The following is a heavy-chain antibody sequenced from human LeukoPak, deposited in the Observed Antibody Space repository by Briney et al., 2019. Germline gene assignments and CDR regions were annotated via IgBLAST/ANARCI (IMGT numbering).Heavy chain of an antibody. J-gene: IGHJ4*02. CDR3: ARAYGSGSYYN. V-gene: IGHV3-30*04. D-gene: IGHD3-10*01. CDR2: ISYDGSNK. CDR1: GFTFSSYA. Sequence: GSLRLSCAASGFTFSSYAMHWVRQAPGKGLEWVAVISYDGSNKYYADSVKGRFTISRDNSKNTLYLQMNSLRAEDTAVYYCARAYGSGSYYNWGQGTLVTVSS.